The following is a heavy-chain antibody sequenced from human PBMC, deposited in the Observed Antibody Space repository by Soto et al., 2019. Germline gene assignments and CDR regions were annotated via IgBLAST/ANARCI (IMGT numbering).Heavy chain of an antibody. CDR2: ISGSGDTT. Sequence: PGGSLRLSCAASGLSFSNYAMTWVRQAPGKGLEWVSAISGSGDTTYYADSVRGRFTLSRDNSKNTLYLQMNSLRAEDTAVYYCAKDPTGMIRGFFDYWGQGTLVTVSS. D-gene: IGHD1-1*01. J-gene: IGHJ4*02. CDR3: AKDPTGMIRGFFDY. V-gene: IGHV3-23*01. CDR1: GLSFSNYA.